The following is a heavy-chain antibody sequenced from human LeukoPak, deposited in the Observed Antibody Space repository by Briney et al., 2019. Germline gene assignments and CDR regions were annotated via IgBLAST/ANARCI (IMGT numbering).Heavy chain of an antibody. Sequence: GGSLRLSCAVSGFTFSIYAMSWFRQAPGKGLEWVGFIRSKAYGGTTEYAASVKGRFTISRDDSKSIAYLQMSSLKTEDTAMYYCTSLDVSFYYGMDVWGQGTTVTVSS. CDR1: GFTFSIYA. D-gene: IGHD2-15*01. CDR3: TSLDVSFYYGMDV. V-gene: IGHV3-49*03. CDR2: IRSKAYGGTT. J-gene: IGHJ6*02.